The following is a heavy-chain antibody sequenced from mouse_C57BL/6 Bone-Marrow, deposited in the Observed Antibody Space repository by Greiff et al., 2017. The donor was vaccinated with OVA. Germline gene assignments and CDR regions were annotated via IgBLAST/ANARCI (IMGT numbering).Heavy chain of an antibody. Sequence: VMLVESGPELVKPGASVKISCKASGYSFTSYYIHWVKQRPGQGLEWIGWIYPGSGNTKYNEKFKGKATLTADTSSSTAYMQLSSLTSEDSAVYYCAPYYGSSPFAYWGQGTLVTVSA. V-gene: IGHV1-66*01. CDR2: IYPGSGNT. CDR3: APYYGSSPFAY. D-gene: IGHD1-1*01. J-gene: IGHJ3*01. CDR1: GYSFTSYY.